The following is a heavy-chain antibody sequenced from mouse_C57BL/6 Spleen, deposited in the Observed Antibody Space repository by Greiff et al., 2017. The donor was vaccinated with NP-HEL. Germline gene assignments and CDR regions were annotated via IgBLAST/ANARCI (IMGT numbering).Heavy chain of an antibody. CDR2: ISDGGSYT. V-gene: IGHV5-4*01. J-gene: IGHJ4*01. CDR1: GFTFSSYA. Sequence: EVQVVESGGGLVKPGGSLKLSCAASGFTFSSYAMSWVRQTPEKRLEWVATISDGGSYTYYPDNVKGRFTISRDNAKNNLYLQMSHLKSEDTAMYYCAGVTKGRAMDYWGQGTSVTVSS. D-gene: IGHD1-3*01. CDR3: AGVTKGRAMDY.